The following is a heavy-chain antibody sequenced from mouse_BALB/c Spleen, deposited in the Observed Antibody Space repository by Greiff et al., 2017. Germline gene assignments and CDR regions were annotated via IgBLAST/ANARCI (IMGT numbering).Heavy chain of an antibody. CDR3: TRKLGFDY. J-gene: IGHJ2*01. V-gene: IGHV1S81*02. CDR1: GYTLTSYY. D-gene: IGHD4-1*01. Sequence: QVQLQQPGAELVKPGASVKLSCKASGYTLTSYYMYWVKQRPGQGLEWIGGINPSNGGTNFNEKFKSKATLTVDKSSSTAYMQLSSLTSEDSAVYYCTRKLGFDYWGQGTTLTVSS. CDR2: INPSNGGT.